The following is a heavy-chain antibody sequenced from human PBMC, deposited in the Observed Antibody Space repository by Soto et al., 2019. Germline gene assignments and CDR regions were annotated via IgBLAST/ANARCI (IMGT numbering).Heavy chain of an antibody. D-gene: IGHD2-2*01. CDR2: INSDGSST. Sequence: GGSLRLSCAASGFTFSSYWMHWVRQAPEKGLVWVSRINSDGSSTSYADSVKGRFTISRDNAKNTLYLQMNSLRAEDTAVFYCARGSVVPAAMDGLIDYWGQGTLVTVSS. CDR1: GFTFSSYW. V-gene: IGHV3-74*01. CDR3: ARGSVVPAAMDGLIDY. J-gene: IGHJ4*02.